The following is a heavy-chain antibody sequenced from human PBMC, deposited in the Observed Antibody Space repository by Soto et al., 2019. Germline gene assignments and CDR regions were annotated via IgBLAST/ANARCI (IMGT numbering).Heavy chain of an antibody. D-gene: IGHD5-12*01. V-gene: IGHV1-18*01. CDR2: ISAYNGNT. CDR3: ARPSSGYGDYALSLKY. CDR1: GYTFTGYG. J-gene: IGHJ4*02. Sequence: QVQLVQSGAEVKNPGASVKVSCKASGYTFTGYGLAWVRQAPGQGLEWMGWISAYNGNTLYAQKFQDRLIMTTDTSMSIAYMELRSLRSHDTAMYFCARPSSGYGDYALSLKYRGQGTLVTVSS.